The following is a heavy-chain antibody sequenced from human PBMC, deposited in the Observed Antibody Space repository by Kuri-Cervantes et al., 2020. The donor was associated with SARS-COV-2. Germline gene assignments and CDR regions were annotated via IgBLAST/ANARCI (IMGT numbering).Heavy chain of an antibody. CDR3: ARDSPTEGLDY. J-gene: IGHJ4*02. V-gene: IGHV1-69*15. CDR1: GGTFGSHT. Sequence: KISCKASGGTFGSHTISWVRHAPGQGLEWMGSIIPIFRAPNYAQKFQGRVTFIADGSTSTAYMTLSSLTSDDTAVYYCARDSPTEGLDYWGQGTLVTVSS. CDR2: IIPIFRAP.